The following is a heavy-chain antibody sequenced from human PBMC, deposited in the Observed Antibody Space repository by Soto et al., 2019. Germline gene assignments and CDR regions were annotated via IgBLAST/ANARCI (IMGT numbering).Heavy chain of an antibody. V-gene: IGHV4-34*01. D-gene: IGHD2-15*01. Sequence: QVQLQQWGEGLLKPSETLSLTCAVYGGTFSGYHWSWIRQPPGKGLEWIGEINHRGSTNYNPSLQSRLTISVDTSKNQFTLKLSSVTAADTAMYYCARVDDYWGQGTLVTVSS. CDR2: INHRGST. CDR1: GGTFSGYH. J-gene: IGHJ4*02. CDR3: ARVDDY.